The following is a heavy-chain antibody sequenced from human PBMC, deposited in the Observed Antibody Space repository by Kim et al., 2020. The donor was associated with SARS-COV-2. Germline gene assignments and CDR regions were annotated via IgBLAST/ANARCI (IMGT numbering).Heavy chain of an antibody. V-gene: IGHV4-39*01. J-gene: IGHJ4*02. Sequence: SETLSLTCTVSGGSISSSSYYWGWIRQPPGKGLEWIGSIYYSGSTYYNPSLKSRVTISVDTSKNQFSLKLSSVTAADTAVYYCAGTSAWVGYWGQGTLVTVSS. CDR1: GGSISSSSYY. CDR3: AGTSAWVGY. CDR2: IYYSGST. D-gene: IGHD1-26*01.